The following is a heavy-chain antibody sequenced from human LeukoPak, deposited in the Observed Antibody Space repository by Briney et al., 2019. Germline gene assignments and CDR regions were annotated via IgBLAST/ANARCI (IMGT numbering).Heavy chain of an antibody. CDR3: ARVRPAVYDSSGTSFDY. CDR2: IYYSGST. CDR1: GGSVSSGSYY. Sequence: SETLSLTCTVPGGSVSSGSYYWSWIRQPPGKGLEWIGYIYYSGSTNYNPSLKSRVTISVDTSKNQFSLKLSSVTAADTAVYYCARVRPAVYDSSGTSFDYWGQGTLVTVSS. D-gene: IGHD3-22*01. V-gene: IGHV4-61*01. J-gene: IGHJ4*02.